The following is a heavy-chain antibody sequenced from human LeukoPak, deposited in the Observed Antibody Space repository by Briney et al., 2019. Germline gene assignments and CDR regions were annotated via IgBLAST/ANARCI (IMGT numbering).Heavy chain of an antibody. Sequence: PGGSLRLSCAASGFTFSSYGMHWVRQAPGKGLEWVAVISYDGSNKYYADSVKGRFTISRDNSKNTVYLQMNSLRAEDTAVYYCARDRAGTFDYWGQGTLVTVSS. CDR3: ARDRAGTFDY. J-gene: IGHJ4*02. D-gene: IGHD6-19*01. CDR2: ISYDGSNK. CDR1: GFTFSSYG. V-gene: IGHV3-30*03.